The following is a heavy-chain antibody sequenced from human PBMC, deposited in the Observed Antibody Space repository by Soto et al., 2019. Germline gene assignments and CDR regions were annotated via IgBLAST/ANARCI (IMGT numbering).Heavy chain of an antibody. CDR1: GYTFTGYD. D-gene: IGHD6-6*01. V-gene: IGHV1-2*02. J-gene: IGHJ5*02. CDR3: ARGTSYSSSYNPPPPDWFDP. CDR2: INPNSGGT. Sequence: ASVKVSCKASGYTFTGYDMHWVRQAPGQGLEWMGWINPNSGGTNYAQKFQGRVTMTRDTSISTAYMELSRLRSDDTAVYYCARGTSYSSSYNPPPPDWFDPWGQGTLVTV.